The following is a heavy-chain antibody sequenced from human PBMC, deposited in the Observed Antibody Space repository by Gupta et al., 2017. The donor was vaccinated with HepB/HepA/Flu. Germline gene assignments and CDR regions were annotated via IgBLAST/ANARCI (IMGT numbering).Heavy chain of an antibody. CDR2: IYPGDSDT. CDR3: ARQGGSFSFGDPYYYHYYMDV. V-gene: IGHV5-51*01. D-gene: IGHD5-18*01. J-gene: IGHJ6*03. CDR1: GYSFTTYW. Sequence: EVQLVQSGAEVKKPGESLKISCKGSGYSFTTYWIGWVRQMPGKGLEWMGIIYPGDSDTRYSPSFEGQVTISTDNSISTAYLQWNSLKASDTAMYYCARQGGSFSFGDPYYYHYYMDVWGTGTTVTVSS.